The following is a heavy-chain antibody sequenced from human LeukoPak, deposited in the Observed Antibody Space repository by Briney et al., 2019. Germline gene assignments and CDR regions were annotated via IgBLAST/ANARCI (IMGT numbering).Heavy chain of an antibody. J-gene: IGHJ4*02. CDR1: GYTFTSYA. D-gene: IGHD6-13*01. CDR3: ARAKAAAAPVDY. CDR2: INAGNGNT. V-gene: IGHV1-3*01. Sequence: ASVKVSCKASGYTFTSYAMHWVRQAPGQRLEWMGWINAGNGNTKYSQKFQGRVTITRDTSASTAYMELSSLRSEDTAVYYCARAKAAAAPVDYWGQGTLVTVSS.